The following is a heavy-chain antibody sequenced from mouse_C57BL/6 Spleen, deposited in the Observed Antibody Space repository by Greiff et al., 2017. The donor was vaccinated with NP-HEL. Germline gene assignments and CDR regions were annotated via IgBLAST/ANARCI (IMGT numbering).Heavy chain of an antibody. CDR3: ARSLSD. J-gene: IGHJ3*01. CDR1: GYTFTSYG. V-gene: IGHV1-81*01. CDR2: IYPRSGNT. Sequence: LQQSGAELARPGASVKLSCKASGYTFTSYGISWVKQRTGQGLEWIGEIYPRSGNTYYNEKFKGKATLTADKSSSTAYMELRSLTSEDSAVYFCARSLSDWGQGTLVTVSA.